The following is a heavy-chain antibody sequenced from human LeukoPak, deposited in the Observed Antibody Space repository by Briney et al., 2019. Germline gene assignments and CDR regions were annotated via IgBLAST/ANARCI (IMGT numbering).Heavy chain of an antibody. CDR2: ISSSSSTI. V-gene: IGHV3-48*04. CDR1: GFTFSSYS. J-gene: IGHJ6*02. D-gene: IGHD1-26*01. Sequence: GGSLRLSCAASGFTFSSYSMNWVRQAPGKGLEWVSYISSSSSTIYYADSVKGRFTISRDNAKNSLYLQMNSLRAEDTAVYYCARDRQSGSYYYYYGTDVWGQGTTVTVSS. CDR3: ARDRQSGSYYYYYGTDV.